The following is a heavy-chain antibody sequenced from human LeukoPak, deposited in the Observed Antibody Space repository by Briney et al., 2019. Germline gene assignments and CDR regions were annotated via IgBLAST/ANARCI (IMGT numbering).Heavy chain of an antibody. J-gene: IGHJ4*02. CDR3: ARQALDYDSSGPLF. CDR2: IYHSGST. Sequence: SETLSLTCAVSGGSISSSSWWSWVRQPPGKGLEWIGEIYHSGSTYYNPSLKSRVTISVDTSKNQFSLKLSSVTAADMAVYYCARQALDYDSSGPLFWGQGTLVTVSS. D-gene: IGHD3-22*01. CDR1: GGSISSSSW. V-gene: IGHV4-4*02.